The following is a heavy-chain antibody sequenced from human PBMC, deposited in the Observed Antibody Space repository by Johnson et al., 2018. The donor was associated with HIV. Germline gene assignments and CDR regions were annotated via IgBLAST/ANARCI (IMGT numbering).Heavy chain of an antibody. Sequence: VQLVESGGDLVQPGGSLRLSCVGSGFTFSHNWMSWVRQAPGKGPEWVANINHDVTAIHYVDSVKGRFTVSRDNAKRSLFLQMNSLRVEDTAVYFWGSLGDGHQKGAFEIWGHGTMVTVSS. CDR1: GFTFSHNW. CDR2: INHDVTAI. J-gene: IGHJ3*02. CDR3: GSLGDGHQKGAFEI. V-gene: IGHV3-7*01. D-gene: IGHD3-16*01.